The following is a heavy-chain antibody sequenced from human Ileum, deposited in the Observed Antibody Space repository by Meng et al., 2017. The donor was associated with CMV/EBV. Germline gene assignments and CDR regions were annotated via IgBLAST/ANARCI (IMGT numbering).Heavy chain of an antibody. CDR3: ARDLGPKHDYNWRAFDI. Sequence: GGSLRLSCAASGVAVSSNFFSWVRQAPGKGLEWVSVIYSGGTTYYTESVNGRFTISRDGSKNMVFLQMNSLRPEDTAMYYCARDLGPKHDYNWRAFDIWGQGKMV. CDR1: GVAVSSNF. J-gene: IGHJ3*02. CDR2: IYSGGTT. D-gene: IGHD5-24*01. V-gene: IGHV3-66*02.